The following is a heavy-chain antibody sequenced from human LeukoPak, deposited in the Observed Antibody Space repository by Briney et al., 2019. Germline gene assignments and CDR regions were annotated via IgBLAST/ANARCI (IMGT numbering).Heavy chain of an antibody. CDR1: GYSISSGYY. V-gene: IGHV4-38-2*02. CDR2: IYHSGST. CDR3: ARGGEQWLPTYNWFDP. J-gene: IGHJ5*02. D-gene: IGHD6-19*01. Sequence: SETLSLTCTVSGYSISSGYYWGWIRQPPGKGLEWIGSIYHSGSTNYNPSLKSRVTISVDTSKNQFSLKLSSVTAADTAVYYCARGGEQWLPTYNWFDPWGQGTLVTVSS.